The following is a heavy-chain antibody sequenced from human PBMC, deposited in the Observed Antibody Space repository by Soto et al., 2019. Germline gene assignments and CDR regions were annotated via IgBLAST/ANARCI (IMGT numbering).Heavy chain of an antibody. CDR2: IIPILGIA. V-gene: IGHV1-69*08. J-gene: IGHJ5*02. CDR1: GGTFSSYT. Sequence: QVQLVQSGAEVKKPGSSVKVSCKASGGTFSSYTISWVRQAPGQGLEWMGRIIPILGIANYAQKFQGRVTITADKSTSTAYMELSSLRSEDTAVYYCARDSSSWTSVVPWGQGTLVTVSS. D-gene: IGHD6-13*01. CDR3: ARDSSSWTSVVP.